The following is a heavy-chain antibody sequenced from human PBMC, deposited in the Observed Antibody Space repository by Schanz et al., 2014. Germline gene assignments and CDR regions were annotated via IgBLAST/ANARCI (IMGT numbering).Heavy chain of an antibody. CDR1: GYTFTDYP. D-gene: IGHD2-21*01. Sequence: QVQLVQSGAEVKKPGASVKVSCKTSGYTFTDYPINWVRQAPGRRLEWMGWINTASGNTRYSEAFQGRVTMSRDTSATTAYMELSSLTPEDTAVYDCAKVAEECAHINNWRGDYFDVWGQGTLVTVSS. CDR3: AKVAEECAHINNWRGDYFDV. J-gene: IGHJ4*02. CDR2: INTASGNT. V-gene: IGHV1-3*04.